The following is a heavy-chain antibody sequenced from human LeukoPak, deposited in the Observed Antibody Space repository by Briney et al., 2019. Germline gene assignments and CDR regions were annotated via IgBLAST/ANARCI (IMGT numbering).Heavy chain of an antibody. CDR3: AKTHIVVVTAAPAFDI. D-gene: IGHD2-21*02. Sequence: GGSLRLSCAASGFTFDDYAMHWVRQAPGKGLEWVSGISWNSGSIGYADSVKGRFTISRDSAKNSLYLQMNSLRAEDTALYYCAKTHIVVVTAAPAFDIWGQGTMVTVSS. CDR1: GFTFDDYA. J-gene: IGHJ3*02. CDR2: ISWNSGSI. V-gene: IGHV3-9*01.